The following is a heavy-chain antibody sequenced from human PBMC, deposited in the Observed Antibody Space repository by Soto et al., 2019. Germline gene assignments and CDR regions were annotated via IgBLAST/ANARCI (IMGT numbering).Heavy chain of an antibody. V-gene: IGHV4-34*01. Sequence: PSETLSLTCAVYDGSFRGYFWTWIRQPPGRGLEWIGEINHSGSTNYNPSLKSRVTISVDTSKNQFSLKLSSVTAADTAVYYCARSDGRYWGQGTLVTVYS. CDR2: INHSGST. CDR1: DGSFRGYF. J-gene: IGHJ4*02. CDR3: ARSDGRY.